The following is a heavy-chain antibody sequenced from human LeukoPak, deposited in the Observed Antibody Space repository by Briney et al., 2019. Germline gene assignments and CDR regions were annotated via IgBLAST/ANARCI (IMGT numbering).Heavy chain of an antibody. CDR3: ARDGYDFWSGSIFDY. D-gene: IGHD3-3*01. CDR2: ISAYNGNT. V-gene: IGHV1-18*01. J-gene: IGHJ4*02. Sequence: GASVKVSCKASGYTFTSYGISWVRQAPGQGLEWMGWISAYNGNTNYAQKLQGRVTMTTDTSTSTAYMGLRSLRSDDTAVYYCARDGYDFWSGSIFDYWGQGTLVTVSS. CDR1: GYTFTSYG.